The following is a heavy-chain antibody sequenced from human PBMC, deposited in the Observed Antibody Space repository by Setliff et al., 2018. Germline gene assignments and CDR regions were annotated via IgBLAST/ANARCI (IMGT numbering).Heavy chain of an antibody. CDR3: ARRPYDSSGYFNY. Sequence: ASVKVSCKASGYIFTYYAIHWVRQAPGQRLEWMGWISAGNGNTKYSQKFQGRVTITRDTSASTAYMELSSLTSEDTAVYYCARRPYDSSGYFNYWGQGTLVTVSS. CDR2: ISAGNGNT. V-gene: IGHV1-3*01. D-gene: IGHD3-22*01. J-gene: IGHJ4*02. CDR1: GYIFTYYA.